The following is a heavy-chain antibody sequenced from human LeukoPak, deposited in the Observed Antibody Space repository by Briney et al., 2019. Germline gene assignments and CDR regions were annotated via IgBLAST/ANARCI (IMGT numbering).Heavy chain of an antibody. CDR1: GDSISTGASY. V-gene: IGHV4-31*11. J-gene: IGHJ4*02. Sequence: PSETLSLTCAVSGDSISTGASYWSWIRQHPGKGLEFIGFIQSSGSTLYNPSLNTRVAISVDTSKNQFSLNLNSVTGADAAVYYCARGRGYGYGVDYWGQGTLVTVSS. CDR3: ARGRGYGYGVDY. CDR2: IQSSGST. D-gene: IGHD5-18*01.